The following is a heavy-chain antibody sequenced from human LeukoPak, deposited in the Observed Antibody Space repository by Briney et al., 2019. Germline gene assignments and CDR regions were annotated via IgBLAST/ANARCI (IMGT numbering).Heavy chain of an antibody. CDR1: GFTFSSYE. J-gene: IGHJ3*02. CDR2: ISDSGAKT. V-gene: IGHV3-23*01. Sequence: GGSLRLSCEASGFTFSSYEMSWVRQAPGKGLEWVSIISDSGAKTDYADSVKGRFTISRDNSKNTLFLQLNRLRAEDTATYYCAKLPTIYGVADSFDMWGQGAAVIVSS. CDR3: AKLPTIYGVADSFDM. D-gene: IGHD3-3*01.